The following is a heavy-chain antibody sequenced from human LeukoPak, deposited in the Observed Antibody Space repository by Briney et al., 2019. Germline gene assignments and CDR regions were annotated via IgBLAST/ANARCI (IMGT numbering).Heavy chain of an antibody. Sequence: SETLSLTCAVSGDSFSNLKWWNWIRRPPGQALEWIGEVYHSGSTNYNPSLKSRVTISVDTSKNQFSLKLSSVTAADTAVYYCARGRGVWGEYYFDYWGQGTLVTVSS. CDR2: VYHSGST. CDR1: GDSFSNLKW. D-gene: IGHD1-26*01. CDR3: ARGRGVWGEYYFDY. V-gene: IGHV4-4*02. J-gene: IGHJ4*02.